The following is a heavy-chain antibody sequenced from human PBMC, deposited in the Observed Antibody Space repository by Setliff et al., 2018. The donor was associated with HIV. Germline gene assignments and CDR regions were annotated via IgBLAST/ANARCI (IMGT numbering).Heavy chain of an antibody. CDR2: IYYSGST. D-gene: IGHD2-21*02. Sequence: SETLSLTCTVSGGSISSHYWSWIRQPPGKGLEWIGSIYYSGSTNYNPSLKSRVTISVDTSKNQFSLKLSSVTASDTAVYYCARDPIYCGGDCYGDYWGQGTLVTVSS. V-gene: IGHV4-59*11. J-gene: IGHJ4*02. CDR3: ARDPIYCGGDCYGDY. CDR1: GGSISSHY.